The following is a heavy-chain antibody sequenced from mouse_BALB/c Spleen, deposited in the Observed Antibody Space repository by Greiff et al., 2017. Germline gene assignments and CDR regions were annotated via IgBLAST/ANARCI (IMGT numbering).Heavy chain of an antibody. V-gene: IGHV5-12-2*01. Sequence: DVHLVESGGGLVQPGGSLKLSCAASGFTFSSYTMSWVRQTPDTVKGRFTISRDNAKNTLYLQMSSLKSEDTAMYYCARQEYRYDWFAYWGQGTLVTVSA. J-gene: IGHJ3*01. CDR3: ARQEYRYDWFAY. CDR1: GFTFSSYT. D-gene: IGHD2-14*01.